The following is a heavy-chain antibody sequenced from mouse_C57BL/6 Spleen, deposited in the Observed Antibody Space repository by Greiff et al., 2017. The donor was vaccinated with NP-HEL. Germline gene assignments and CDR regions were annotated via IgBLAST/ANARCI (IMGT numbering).Heavy chain of an antibody. CDR1: GYTFTSYW. CDR2: IHPNSGST. CDR3: ESYYGSRDWYFDV. J-gene: IGHJ1*03. Sequence: QVQLKESGAELVKPGASVKLSCKASGYTFTSYWMHWVKQRPGQGLEWIGMIHPNSGSTNYNEKFKSKATLTVDKSSSTAYMQLSSLTSEDSAIYCGESYYGSRDWYFDVWGTGATVTVAS. D-gene: IGHD1-1*01. V-gene: IGHV1-64*01.